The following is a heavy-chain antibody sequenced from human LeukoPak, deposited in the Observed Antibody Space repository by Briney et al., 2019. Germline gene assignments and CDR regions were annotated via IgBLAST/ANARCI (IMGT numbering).Heavy chain of an antibody. V-gene: IGHV4-39*01. Sequence: KPSETLSLTCTVFGGSISTSTYYWGWIRQPPGKGLWWIGSISYSGSTYNNPSLKSRVTISVDTSKNQFSLKLSSVTAPDTAVYYCARRVYSGSYNWYFDLWGRGTLVTVSS. CDR3: ARRVYSGSYNWYFDL. CDR1: GGSISTSTYY. J-gene: IGHJ2*01. D-gene: IGHD1-26*01. CDR2: ISYSGST.